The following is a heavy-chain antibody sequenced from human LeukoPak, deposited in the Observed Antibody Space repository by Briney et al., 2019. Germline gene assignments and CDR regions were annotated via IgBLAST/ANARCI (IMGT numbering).Heavy chain of an antibody. D-gene: IGHD5-18*01. CDR3: ARHLSGITGYTYGRGIDY. Sequence: GGSLRLSCAASGFTFSSYWMSWVRQAPGKGLEWVANIKKDGSEKYYVDSVKGRFTISRDNAKRSLYLQMNSLRAEDTAVYYCARHLSGITGYTYGRGIDYWGQGTLLTVSS. CDR2: IKKDGSEK. CDR1: GFTFSSYW. J-gene: IGHJ4*02. V-gene: IGHV3-7*01.